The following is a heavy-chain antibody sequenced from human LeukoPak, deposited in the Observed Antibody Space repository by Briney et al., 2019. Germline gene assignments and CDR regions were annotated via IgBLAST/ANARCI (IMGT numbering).Heavy chain of an antibody. V-gene: IGHV4-34*01. J-gene: IGHJ5*02. D-gene: IGHD6-6*01. Sequence: SETLSLICAVYGGSFSGYYWSWIRQPPGKGLEWIGEINHSGSTYHNPSLKSRVTISVDTSKNQFSLKLRSVTAADTAVYYCARPTARLGWFDPWGQGTLVTVSS. CDR2: INHSGST. CDR3: ARPTARLGWFDP. CDR1: GGSFSGYY.